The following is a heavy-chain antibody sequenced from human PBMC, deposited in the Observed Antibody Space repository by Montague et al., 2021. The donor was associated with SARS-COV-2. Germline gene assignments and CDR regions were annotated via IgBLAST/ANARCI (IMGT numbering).Heavy chain of an antibody. J-gene: IGHJ4*02. CDR1: GESFSGYY. V-gene: IGHV4-34*01. CDR2: INHSGTA. D-gene: IGHD4-23*01. Sequence: SETLSLTCAVYGESFSGYYWTWIRQYPGRGLEWIAEINHSGTANYNFNPSLRSRVTISVDTPKSQFSLKLSSVTAADTGVYYCARWDPQTLTLIGLRGKSASDYWGQGTLVTVSS. CDR3: ARWDPQTLTLIGLRGKSASDY.